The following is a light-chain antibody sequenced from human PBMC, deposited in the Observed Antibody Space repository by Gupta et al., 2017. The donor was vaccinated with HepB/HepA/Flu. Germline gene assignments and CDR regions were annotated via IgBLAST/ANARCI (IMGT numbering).Light chain of an antibody. CDR2: DAS. CDR3: QQRSKCPLT. J-gene: IGKJ4*01. V-gene: IGKV3-11*01. Sequence: DIVLTQSPATLSLSPGDRATLTCRPSESIKYYLGWYQQKPGQAPRLVIDDASNRAPGIPARFSGSGSGTDFTLTISSLEPEDFAVYYCQQRSKCPLTFGGGTKVEIK. CDR1: ESIKYY.